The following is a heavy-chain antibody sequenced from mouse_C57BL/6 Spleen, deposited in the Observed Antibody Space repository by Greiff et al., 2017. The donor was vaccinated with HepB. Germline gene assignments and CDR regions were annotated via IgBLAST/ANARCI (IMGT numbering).Heavy chain of an antibody. V-gene: IGHV2-2*01. D-gene: IGHD1-1*01. CDR2: IWSGGST. Sequence: QVQLKESGPGLVQPSQCLSITCTVSGFSLTSYGVHWVRQSPGKGLEWLGVIWSGGSTDYNAAFISRLSISKDNSKCQIFFKMNSLQADDTSIYYCARNKDYGCMDYWGQGTSVTVSS. J-gene: IGHJ4*01. CDR1: GFSLTSYG. CDR3: ARNKDYGCMDY.